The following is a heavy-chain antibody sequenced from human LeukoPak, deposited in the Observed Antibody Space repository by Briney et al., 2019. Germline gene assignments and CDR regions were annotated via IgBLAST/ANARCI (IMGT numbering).Heavy chain of an antibody. D-gene: IGHD2-2*01. CDR3: ARGSVPAAIIDY. J-gene: IGHJ4*02. V-gene: IGHV3-21*01. CDR2: ISSSSSYI. Sequence: GGSLRLSCAASGFTFSSYSMNWVRQAPGKGLEWVSSISSSSSYIYYADSVKGRFTISRDNAKNSLYLQMNSLGAEDTAVYYCARGSVPAAIIDYWGQGTLVTVSS. CDR1: GFTFSSYS.